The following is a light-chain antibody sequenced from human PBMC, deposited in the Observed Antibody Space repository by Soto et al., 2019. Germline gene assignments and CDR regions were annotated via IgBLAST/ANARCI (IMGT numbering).Light chain of an antibody. J-gene: IGLJ2*01. CDR3: SSYSSSDTLV. Sequence: QSVLTQPASVSGSPGQSITISCTGTSSDVGGHNFVSWYQQHPGRAPKLMIYDVRNRPSGVSYRFSGSKSANTASLVISGLRAEDEADYYCSSYSSSDTLVFGGATKLTVL. CDR2: DVR. V-gene: IGLV2-14*03. CDR1: SSDVGGHNF.